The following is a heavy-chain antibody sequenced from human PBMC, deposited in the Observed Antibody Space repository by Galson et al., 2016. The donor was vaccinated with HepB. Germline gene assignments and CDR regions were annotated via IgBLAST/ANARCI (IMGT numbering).Heavy chain of an antibody. D-gene: IGHD3-10*01. Sequence: SLRLSCAASGFTFSNFNMNWVRQAPGKGLEWVSSISSNSLYIYYADSVKGRFTISRDNAKNSLYLQMNSLRTEDTAVYYCATSDGSGTYSYYYHYYYMDVWGQGTTVTVSS. CDR3: ATSDGSGTYSYYYHYYYMDV. V-gene: IGHV3-21*01. CDR1: GFTFSNFN. J-gene: IGHJ6*02. CDR2: ISSNSLYI.